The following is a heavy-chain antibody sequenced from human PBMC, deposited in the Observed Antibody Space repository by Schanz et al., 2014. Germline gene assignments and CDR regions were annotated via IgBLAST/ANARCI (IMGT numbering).Heavy chain of an antibody. CDR1: GGPFSDYY. V-gene: IGHV4-34*01. D-gene: IGHD3-10*01. CDR2: IDHRGSA. J-gene: IGHJ4*02. CDR3: ARRALVREVRNGYFDY. Sequence: QVQLQHWGAGLLKPSETLSLTCAVSGGPFSDYYWSWIRQPPGKGPEGIGEIDHRGSANYNPSLKTRTSMSVDTSNNQFSLRLTSVTAADTAVYFCARRALVREVRNGYFDYWGQGTLVTVSS.